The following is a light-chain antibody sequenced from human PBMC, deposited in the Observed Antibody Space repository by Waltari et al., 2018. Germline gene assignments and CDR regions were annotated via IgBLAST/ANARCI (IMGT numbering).Light chain of an antibody. CDR1: SSDAGFYNY. CDR2: DVS. V-gene: IGLV2-14*01. Sequence: QSALTQPASVSGSPGQSITLSCTGTSSDAGFYNYVSWYQQHPGKAPKLIIYDVSERPSGVSDRFSGAKSGNTASLTISGLQAEDEADYYCNSYTGSSSWVFGGGTKLAVL. J-gene: IGLJ3*02. CDR3: NSYTGSSSWV.